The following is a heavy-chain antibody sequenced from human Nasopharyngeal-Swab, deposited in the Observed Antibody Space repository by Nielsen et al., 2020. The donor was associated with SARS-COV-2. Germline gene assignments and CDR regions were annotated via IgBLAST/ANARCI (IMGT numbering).Heavy chain of an antibody. CDR1: GYTFTSYD. CDR2: MNPNSGNT. Sequence: ASVKVSCKASGYTFTSYDINWVRQATGQGLEWMGWMNPNSGNTGYAQKFQGRVTITRTTSISTAYMELSSLRSEDTAVYYCARDGDIVVVPASGMDVWGQGTTVTVSS. J-gene: IGHJ6*02. D-gene: IGHD2-2*01. CDR3: ARDGDIVVVPASGMDV. V-gene: IGHV1-8*03.